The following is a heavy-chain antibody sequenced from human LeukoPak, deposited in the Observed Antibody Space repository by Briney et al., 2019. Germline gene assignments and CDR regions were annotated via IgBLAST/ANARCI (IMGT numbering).Heavy chain of an antibody. CDR2: IYTSGST. CDR3: ARDKYGDEPAVWFDP. J-gene: IGHJ5*02. CDR1: GGSFSGYY. D-gene: IGHD4-17*01. Sequence: TSETLSLTCAVYGGSFSGYYWSWIRQPAGKGLEWIGRIYTSGSTNYNPSLKSRVTMSVDTSKNQFSLKLSSVTAADTAVYYCARDKYGDEPAVWFDPWGQGTLVTVSS. V-gene: IGHV4-4*07.